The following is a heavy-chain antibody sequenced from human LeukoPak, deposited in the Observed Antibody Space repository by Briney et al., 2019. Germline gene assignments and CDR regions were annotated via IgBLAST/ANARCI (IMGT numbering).Heavy chain of an antibody. V-gene: IGHV3-53*01. CDR1: GFTVSSNY. J-gene: IGHJ4*02. D-gene: IGHD3-10*01. Sequence: GGSLRLSCAASGFTVSSNYMSWVRQAPGKGLEWVSVISGGGSTYYADSVKGRFTISRDNSKNALYLQMNNVRAEDTAVYYCGGSGSYYTTSYYWGQGTLVTVSS. CDR3: GGSGSYYTTSYY. CDR2: ISGGGST.